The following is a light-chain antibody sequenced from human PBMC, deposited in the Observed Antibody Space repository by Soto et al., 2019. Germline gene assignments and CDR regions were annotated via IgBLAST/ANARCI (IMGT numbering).Light chain of an antibody. J-gene: IGLJ3*02. Sequence: QSALPQPRSVSGFPGQSVIISCTGTSSDVGGYKYVSWYQQHPGKATKLVISDVSERPSGVTDRFSGSKSGNTASLTSSGLQGGDEVDYRCCSCGGSSLLVFGGGTKLTLL. CDR2: DVS. V-gene: IGLV2-11*01. CDR1: SSDVGGYKY. CDR3: CSCGGSSLLV.